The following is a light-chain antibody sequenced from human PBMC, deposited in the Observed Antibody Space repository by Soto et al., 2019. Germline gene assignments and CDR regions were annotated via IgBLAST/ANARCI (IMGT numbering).Light chain of an antibody. CDR3: QQYGSSPPYT. V-gene: IGKV3-20*01. CDR1: QSVSNNY. Sequence: EVVLTQSPGTLSLSPGERATLSCRASQSVSNNYFAWYQQKPGQAPRLLIFGSSDRATGTPDRFSGSGSGTTFTITISRLEHEDVAVYYYQQYGSSPPYTFGQGTKLEIK. CDR2: GSS. J-gene: IGKJ2*01.